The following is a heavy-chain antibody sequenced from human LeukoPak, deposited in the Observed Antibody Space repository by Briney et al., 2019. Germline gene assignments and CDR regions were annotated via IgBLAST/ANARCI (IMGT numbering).Heavy chain of an antibody. CDR3: ARDGHPGDSSGYPHNYYYYGMDV. CDR2: INPNSGGT. V-gene: IGHV1-2*02. D-gene: IGHD3-22*01. J-gene: IGHJ6*02. CDR1: GYTFTGYY. Sequence: ASVKVSCKASGYTFTGYYMHWVRQAPGQGLEWMGWINPNSGGTNYAQKFQGRVTTTRDTSISTAYMELSRLRSDDTAVYYCARDGHPGDSSGYPHNYYYYGMDVWGQGTTVTVSS.